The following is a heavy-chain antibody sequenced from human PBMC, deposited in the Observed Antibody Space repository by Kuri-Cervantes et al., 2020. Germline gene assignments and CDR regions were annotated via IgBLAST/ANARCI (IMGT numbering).Heavy chain of an antibody. CDR1: GFTFSDHY. Sequence: LSLTCAASGFTFSDHYMDWVRQAPGKGLEWVGRTRNKANSYTTEYAASVKGRFTISRDNAKNSLYLQMNSLRAEDTAVYYCTKAVAGNPPDYWGQGTLVTVSS. CDR3: TKAVAGNPPDY. V-gene: IGHV3-72*01. CDR2: TRNKANSYTT. J-gene: IGHJ4*02. D-gene: IGHD6-19*01.